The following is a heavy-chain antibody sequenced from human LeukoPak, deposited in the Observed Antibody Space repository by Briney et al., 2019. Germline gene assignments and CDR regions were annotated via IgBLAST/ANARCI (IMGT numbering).Heavy chain of an antibody. CDR3: VRGWGSGYYFGY. D-gene: IGHD3-22*01. CDR1: TDSFTSSY. CDR2: IYYTGST. Sequence: RSSETLSLTCSVSTDSFTSSYWNWIRQSPGKAPEWIGYIYYTGSTNYNPSLKSRVSISVDTSKDRFSLKLSSVTAADSAVYYCVRGWGSGYYFGYWGQGTLVTVSS. V-gene: IGHV4-59*01. J-gene: IGHJ4*02.